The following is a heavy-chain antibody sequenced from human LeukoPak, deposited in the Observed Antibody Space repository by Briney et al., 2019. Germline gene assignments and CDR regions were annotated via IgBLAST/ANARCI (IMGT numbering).Heavy chain of an antibody. V-gene: IGHV3-20*04. CDR2: INWNGGST. D-gene: IGHD6-13*01. J-gene: IGHJ4*02. CDR3: ARVGALSSSWLLY. CDR1: GFTFDDYG. Sequence: GGSLRLSCAASGFTFDDYGMSWVRQAPGKGLEWVSGINWNGGSTGYADSVKGRFTISRDNAKNSLYLQMNSLRAEDTAVYFCARVGALSSSWLLYWGQGTLVTVSS.